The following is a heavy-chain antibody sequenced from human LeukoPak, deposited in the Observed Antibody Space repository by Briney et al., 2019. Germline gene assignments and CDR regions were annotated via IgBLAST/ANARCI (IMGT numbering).Heavy chain of an antibody. D-gene: IGHD3-9*01. Sequence: GESLQISCKGSEYSFTSYWIGWVRQLPGKGLEWMGIIYPGDSDTRYSPSFQGQVTISADKSISTAYLQWSSLKASDTAMYYCARQTDWVFDYWGQGTLVTVSS. CDR1: EYSFTSYW. CDR3: ARQTDWVFDY. V-gene: IGHV5-51*01. CDR2: IYPGDSDT. J-gene: IGHJ4*02.